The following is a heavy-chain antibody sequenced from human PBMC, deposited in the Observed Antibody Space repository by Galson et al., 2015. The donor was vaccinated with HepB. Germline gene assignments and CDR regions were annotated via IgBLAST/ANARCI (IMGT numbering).Heavy chain of an antibody. CDR1: GYSFTNYW. CDR3: ARHLFPRYYYDTSAAFDI. Sequence: QSGAEVKKPGQSLKISCKGSGYSFTNYWIAWVRQMPGKGLEWMGIIYPGDSDTRYSPSFQGQVTISADKSIGTAYLQWSSLKASDSATYYCARHLFPRYYYDTSAAFDIWGQGTMVTVSS. J-gene: IGHJ3*02. CDR2: IYPGDSDT. V-gene: IGHV5-51*01. D-gene: IGHD3-22*01.